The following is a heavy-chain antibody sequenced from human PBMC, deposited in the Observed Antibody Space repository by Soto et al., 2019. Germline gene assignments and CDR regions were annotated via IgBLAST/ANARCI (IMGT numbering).Heavy chain of an antibody. CDR1: GFTFSSYG. CDR3: ARDLLGDYYGMDV. D-gene: IGHD3-16*01. V-gene: IGHV3-33*01. Sequence: QVQLVESGGGVVQPGRSLRLSCAASGFTFSSYGMHWVRQAPGKGLEWVAVIWDDGSNKYYADSVKGRFTISRDNSKNTLYLQMNSLRAEDTAVYYCARDLLGDYYGMDVWGQGTTVTVSS. J-gene: IGHJ6*02. CDR2: IWDDGSNK.